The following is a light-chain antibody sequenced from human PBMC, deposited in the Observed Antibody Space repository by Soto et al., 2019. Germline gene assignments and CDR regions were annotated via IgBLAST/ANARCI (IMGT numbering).Light chain of an antibody. CDR3: QQYSNWPPVLT. Sequence: EIVMTQSPATLSVSPGERATVSCRASQSVGGSSLAWYQQRPGQAPRLLIYGASTRATDIPARFSGSGSGTEFTLTISSLQSEDFAVYYCQQYSNWPPVLTFGGGTKVDIK. V-gene: IGKV3-15*01. CDR1: QSVGGS. J-gene: IGKJ4*01. CDR2: GAS.